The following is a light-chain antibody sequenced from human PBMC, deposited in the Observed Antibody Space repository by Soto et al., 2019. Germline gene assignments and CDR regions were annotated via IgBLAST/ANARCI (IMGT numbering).Light chain of an antibody. J-gene: IGKJ2*02. V-gene: IGKV1-5*03. CDR3: QQYNSYSST. CDR1: QSVSTW. Sequence: DIQMTQSPSTLSASVGDRVTITCRASQSVSTWLAWYQQKPGKAPKLLIYKASSLESGVPSRFSRSGSGTEYTLTISRLQPDQFATYDCQQYNSYSSTFGQGTKLEI. CDR2: KAS.